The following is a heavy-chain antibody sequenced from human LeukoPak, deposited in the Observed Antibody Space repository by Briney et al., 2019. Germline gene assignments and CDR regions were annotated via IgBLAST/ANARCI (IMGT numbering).Heavy chain of an antibody. CDR3: AKAQSGGSRNYYYYGMGV. V-gene: IGHV3-30*18. J-gene: IGHJ6*02. D-gene: IGHD2-15*01. CDR2: ISYDGSNK. CDR1: GFTFSSYG. Sequence: GGSLRLSCAASGFTFSSYGMHWVRQAPGKGLEWVAVISYDGSNKYYADSVKGRFTISGDNSKNTLYLQMNSLRAEDTAVYYCAKAQSGGSRNYYYYGMGVWGQGTTVTVS.